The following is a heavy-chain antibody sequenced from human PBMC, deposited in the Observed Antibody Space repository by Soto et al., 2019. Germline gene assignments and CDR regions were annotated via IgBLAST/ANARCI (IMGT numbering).Heavy chain of an antibody. Sequence: QVQLVQSGAEVKXXXXXVKVSCKASGGTFSXYAISWVRQAPGQGLEWMGGIIPIFGTANYAQKFQGRVTITADESTSTAYMELSSLRSEDTAVYYCARTFGPVGAFDIWGQGTMVTVSS. CDR3: ARTFGPVGAFDI. V-gene: IGHV1-69*01. CDR2: IIPIFGTA. CDR1: GGTFSXYA. J-gene: IGHJ3*02. D-gene: IGHD3-16*01.